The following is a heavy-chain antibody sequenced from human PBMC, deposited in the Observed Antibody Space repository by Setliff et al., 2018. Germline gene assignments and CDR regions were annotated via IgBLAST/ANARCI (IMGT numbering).Heavy chain of an antibody. CDR1: GFTFSKYW. Sequence: PGGSLRLSCAASGFTFSKYWMHWVRQAPGKGLVCVSHISNDGTTTRYTDSVKGRFTISRDNAKNSLYLQMNSLRAEDTAVYYCARDDRYRYCGGDCYYGYGMDVWGQGTTVTVSS. D-gene: IGHD2-21*02. CDR2: ISNDGTTT. J-gene: IGHJ6*02. CDR3: ARDDRYRYCGGDCYYGYGMDV. V-gene: IGHV3-74*01.